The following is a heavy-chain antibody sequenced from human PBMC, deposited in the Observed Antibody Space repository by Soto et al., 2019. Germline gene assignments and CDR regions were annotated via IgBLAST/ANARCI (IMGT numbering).Heavy chain of an antibody. J-gene: IGHJ5*02. V-gene: IGHV4-31*03. CDR1: GGSASSADHY. CDR2: IYYTGST. CDR3: ARANSVSGRSWFDP. Sequence: QVQLQESGPGLVKPSLTLSLTCTVSGGSASSADHYWSWIRQHPGKGLEWIGYIYYTGSTYYNPSLKSRVSISVDTSKNQFSLNLTSLTAADTAMYYCARANSVSGRSWFDPWGQGTLVTVSS. D-gene: IGHD1-26*01.